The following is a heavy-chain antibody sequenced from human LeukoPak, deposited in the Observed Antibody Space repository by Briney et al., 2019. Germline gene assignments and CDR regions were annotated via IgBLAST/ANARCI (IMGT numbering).Heavy chain of an antibody. CDR1: GYTLTELS. V-gene: IGHV1-46*01. CDR2: IYPRDGST. Sequence: ASVKVSCKVSGYTLTELSMHWVRQAPGQGLEWMGMIYPRDGSTSYAQKFQGRATLTRATSTSTVYMELSSLRSEDTAVYYCASVYNYGMDVWGQGTTVIVSS. CDR3: ASVYNYGMDV. J-gene: IGHJ6*02.